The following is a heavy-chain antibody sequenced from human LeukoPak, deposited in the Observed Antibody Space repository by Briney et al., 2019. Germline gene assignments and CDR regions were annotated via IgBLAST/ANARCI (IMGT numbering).Heavy chain of an antibody. Sequence: ASVKVSCTASGYTFTVYYMHWVRQAPGRGLEWMGWINPNSGGTNYAQKFQGRVTMTRDTSISTAYMELSRLGSDDTAVYYCARDGASGYLADYWGQGTLVTVSS. J-gene: IGHJ4*02. D-gene: IGHD3-3*01. V-gene: IGHV1-2*02. CDR1: GYTFTVYY. CDR2: INPNSGGT. CDR3: ARDGASGYLADY.